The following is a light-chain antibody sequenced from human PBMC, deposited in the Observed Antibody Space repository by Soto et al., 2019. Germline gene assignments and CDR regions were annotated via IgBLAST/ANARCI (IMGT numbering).Light chain of an antibody. CDR2: GAS. CDR1: QDISTL. J-gene: IGKJ4*01. V-gene: IGKV1D-12*01. CDR3: QQADCFPLT. Sequence: DIQMTQSPSSVSASIGDTVTITCRASQDISTLLAWYQQKPGKAPKLLIYGASTLESGVPSRFSGRRSGTDFTRTISSLQPEDFATYFCQQADCFPLTFGGGTKVEIK.